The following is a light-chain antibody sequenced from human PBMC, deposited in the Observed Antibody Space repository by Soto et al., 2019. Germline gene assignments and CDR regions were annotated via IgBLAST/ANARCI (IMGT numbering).Light chain of an antibody. CDR3: QQAGCSTST. V-gene: IGKV3-20*01. CDR1: RSVSSGY. Sequence: PDTAFLSPREIAPLSCRSSRSVSSGYLAWYQQKPGQSPRFLTYGPSNRATGIPDRFSGSGSGTDFTLTISRLEPEDFAVYCCQQAGCSTSTFGQGTKVEI. J-gene: IGKJ1*01. CDR2: GPS.